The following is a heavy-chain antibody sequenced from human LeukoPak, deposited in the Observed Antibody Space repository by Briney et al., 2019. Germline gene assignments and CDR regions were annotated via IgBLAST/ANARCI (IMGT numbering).Heavy chain of an antibody. V-gene: IGHV3-23*01. D-gene: IGHD2-21*02. J-gene: IGHJ2*01. Sequence: GGSLRLSCAASGFTFSSSSLSWVRQAPGKGLEWVSGILGSGVTTYYADSVKGRFTISRDNSKNTLYLQMNSLRAEDTAVYYCAEDRVTASWYFDLWGRGTLVTVSS. CDR1: GFTFSSSS. CDR2: ILGSGVTT. CDR3: AEDRVTASWYFDL.